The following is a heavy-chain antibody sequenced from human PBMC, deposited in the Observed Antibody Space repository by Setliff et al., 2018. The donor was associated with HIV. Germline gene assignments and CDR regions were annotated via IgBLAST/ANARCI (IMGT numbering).Heavy chain of an antibody. CDR2: IKQDGSEK. CDR1: GYSISSGYY. D-gene: IGHD2-2*01. V-gene: IGHV3-7*02. CDR3: ARGEPTILIEPAAFFDH. Sequence: ETLSLTCAVSGYSISSGYYWGWIRQHPGKGLEWVANIKQDGSEKYYGGSVKGRFTISRDNAKNSLYLQMNSLRAEDTAVYYCARGEPTILIEPAAFFDHWGQGTLVTVSS. J-gene: IGHJ4*02.